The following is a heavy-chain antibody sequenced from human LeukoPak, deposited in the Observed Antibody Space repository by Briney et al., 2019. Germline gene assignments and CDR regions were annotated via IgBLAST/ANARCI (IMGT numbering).Heavy chain of an antibody. Sequence: GGSLRLSCAASGFMFSNHWMTWVRQAPGKGLEWVANIKQDGSETYYMDYVKGRFTISRDNAKNSLHLQTDSLRAEDTAVYYCARGRSSDAFDIWGQGTMVTVSS. V-gene: IGHV3-7*01. CDR1: GFMFSNHW. CDR3: ARGRSSDAFDI. D-gene: IGHD6-6*01. J-gene: IGHJ3*02. CDR2: IKQDGSET.